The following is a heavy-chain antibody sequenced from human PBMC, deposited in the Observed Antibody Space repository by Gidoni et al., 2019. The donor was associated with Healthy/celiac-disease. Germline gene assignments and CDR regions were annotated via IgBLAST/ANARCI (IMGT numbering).Heavy chain of an antibody. CDR2: SSWDDDK. J-gene: IGHJ5*02. CDR3: AHRLVITFGGVIDREAGWFDP. Sequence: QITLKESGPTLLNPTQTITLTCTFSGFSLSTSGVGVGWIRPPPGTALEWLALSSWDDDKRYTPALKSRLTITKDTSKNQVVHTMTNMDPVDTATYYCAHRLVITFGGVIDREAGWFDPWGQGTLVTVSS. D-gene: IGHD3-16*02. CDR1: GFSLSTSGVG. V-gene: IGHV2-5*02.